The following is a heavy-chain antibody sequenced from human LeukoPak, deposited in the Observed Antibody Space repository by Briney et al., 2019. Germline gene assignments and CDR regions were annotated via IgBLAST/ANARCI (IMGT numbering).Heavy chain of an antibody. D-gene: IGHD3-3*01. Sequence: ASVKVSCKASGYTFTSYDINWVRQATGQGLEWMGWMSPNSGNTGYAQKFQGRVTMTRNTSISTAYMELSSLRSEDTAVYYCARALGRYDFWSGYYTRTYYFDYWGQGTLVTVSS. V-gene: IGHV1-8*01. CDR1: GYTFTSYD. CDR3: ARALGRYDFWSGYYTRTYYFDY. CDR2: MSPNSGNT. J-gene: IGHJ4*02.